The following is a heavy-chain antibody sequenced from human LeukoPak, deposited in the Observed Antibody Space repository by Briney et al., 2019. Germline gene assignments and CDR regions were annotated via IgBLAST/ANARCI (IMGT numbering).Heavy chain of an antibody. J-gene: IGHJ5*02. D-gene: IGHD2-21*02. CDR1: GFTFSSYN. V-gene: IGHV3-21*01. Sequence: GGSLRLSCAASGFTFSSYNMIWVRQAPGKGLEWVSSITIISTYIYYADSVKGRFTISRDHAKNSLYLQMNSLRAEDTAVYYCAREEAYCAGDCSPAWGQGTLVTVSS. CDR3: AREEAYCAGDCSPA. CDR2: ITIISTYI.